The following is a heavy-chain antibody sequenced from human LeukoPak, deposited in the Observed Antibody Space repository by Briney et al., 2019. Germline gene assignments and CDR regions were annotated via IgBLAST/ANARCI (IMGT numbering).Heavy chain of an antibody. CDR1: GFTFSNYW. CDR3: ATYSGNPRSFLS. J-gene: IGHJ5*02. Sequence: GGSLTLSCTASGFTFSNYWMIWARHAPGKGLEWEANIQDDGRIEYYVESVRGRLTISRDNAAKTLYLQMTSLRAEDTAVYYCATYSGNPRSFLSWGQGTLVTVSS. D-gene: IGHD1-26*01. CDR2: IQDDGRIE. V-gene: IGHV3-7*05.